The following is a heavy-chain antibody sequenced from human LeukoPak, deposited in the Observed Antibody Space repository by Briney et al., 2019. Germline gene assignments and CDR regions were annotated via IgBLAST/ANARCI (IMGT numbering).Heavy chain of an antibody. D-gene: IGHD4-17*01. CDR3: AKGGASVTRYVDY. CDR2: MSNSGENT. CDR1: GFTFSNYW. J-gene: IGHJ4*02. V-gene: IGHV3-30*18. Sequence: GGSLRLSCAASGFTFSNYWMHWVRQTPGKGLVWVGTMSNSGENTLYGEAVKGRFTISRDNSQNTLYLKMNSLRTEDTAVDYCAKGGASVTRYVDYWGQGTLVTVSS.